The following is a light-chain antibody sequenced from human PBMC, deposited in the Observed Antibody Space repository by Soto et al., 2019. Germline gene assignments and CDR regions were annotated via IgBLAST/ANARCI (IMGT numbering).Light chain of an antibody. CDR3: KQLNSYPQT. Sequence: IQLTQSPPSLSASVGDRVTITCRASQGISSYLAWYQQKPGKAHKLLIYAASTLQSGVPSRFSGSGSGTDFTLTISSLQPEDFATYYCKQLNSYPQTFGQGTKVDIK. V-gene: IGKV1-9*01. CDR2: AAS. J-gene: IGKJ1*01. CDR1: QGISSY.